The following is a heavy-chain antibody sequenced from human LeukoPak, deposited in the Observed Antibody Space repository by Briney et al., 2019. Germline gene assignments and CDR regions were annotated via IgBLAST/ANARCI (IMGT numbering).Heavy chain of an antibody. V-gene: IGHV1-8*01. CDR3: ARDGEYYYDSSGSPSSDY. J-gene: IGHJ4*02. D-gene: IGHD3-22*01. Sequence: ASVKVTCKASGYTFTSYDINWVRQATGQGLEWMGWMNPNSGNTGYAQKFQGRVTMTRNTSISTAYMELSSLRSEDTAVYYCARDGEYYYDSSGSPSSDYWGQGTLVTVSS. CDR2: MNPNSGNT. CDR1: GYTFTSYD.